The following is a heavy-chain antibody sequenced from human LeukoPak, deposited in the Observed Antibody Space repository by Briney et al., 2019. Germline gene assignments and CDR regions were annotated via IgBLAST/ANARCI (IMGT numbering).Heavy chain of an antibody. CDR1: GFTFSSYA. CDR3: AKSRIGDYDILGEVDY. J-gene: IGHJ4*02. Sequence: PGRSLRLSCAASGFTFSSYAMHWVRQAPGKGLEWVAVISYDGSNKYYADSVKGRFTISRDNSKNTLYLQMNSLRAEDTAVYYCAKSRIGDYDILGEVDYWGQGTLVTVSS. V-gene: IGHV3-30*04. CDR2: ISYDGSNK. D-gene: IGHD3-9*01.